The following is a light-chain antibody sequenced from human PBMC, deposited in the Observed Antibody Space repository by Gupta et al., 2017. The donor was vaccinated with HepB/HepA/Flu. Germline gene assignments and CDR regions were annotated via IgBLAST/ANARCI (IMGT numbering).Light chain of an antibody. CDR3: KQRFPTTRLA. CDR1: QNIDNY. Sequence: DIQMTQSPSSLSASVGDRVTITCQASQNIDNYLNWYQQKPGKAPNLLILAASHLHNGVPSRFRCSGSGTECTLTISSLRPEDLEIDYCKQRFPTTRLAFAGGTKV. J-gene: IGKJ4*01. CDR2: AAS. V-gene: IGKV1-39*01.